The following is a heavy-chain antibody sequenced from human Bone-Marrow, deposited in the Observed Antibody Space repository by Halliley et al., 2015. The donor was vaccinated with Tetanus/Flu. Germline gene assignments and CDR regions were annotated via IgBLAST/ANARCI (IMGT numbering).Heavy chain of an antibody. J-gene: IGHJ4*02. V-gene: IGHV4-59*09. D-gene: IGHD3-22*01. CDR2: YRGST. CDR3: ARGPYYYDSSAYYPGPSYFDY. Sequence: YRGSTNHNPSLKSRVIISVDTSKNQISLKLSSVTAADTAVYHCARGPYYYDSSAYYPGPSYFDYWGQGTLVTVSS.